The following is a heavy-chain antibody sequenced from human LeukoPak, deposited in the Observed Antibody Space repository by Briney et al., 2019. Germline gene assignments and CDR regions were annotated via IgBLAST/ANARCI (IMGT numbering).Heavy chain of an antibody. Sequence: GGSLRLSCAASKFTFSNYWMIWVRQAPGKGLEWVANIKHDGTETNYVDSVKGRFTISRDNAKKSLYLQMNSLRAEDTAVYYCARDGGGYSGYDSAYYYYGMDVWGQGTTVTVSS. CDR1: KFTFSNYW. CDR3: ARDGGGYSGYDSAYYYYGMDV. J-gene: IGHJ6*02. V-gene: IGHV3-7*03. CDR2: IKHDGTET. D-gene: IGHD5-12*01.